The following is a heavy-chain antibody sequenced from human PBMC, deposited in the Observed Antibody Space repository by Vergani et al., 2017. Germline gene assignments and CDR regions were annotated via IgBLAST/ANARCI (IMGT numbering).Heavy chain of an antibody. J-gene: IGHJ6*02. V-gene: IGHV3-23*01. CDR1: GFTFSSYA. Sequence: EVQLLESGGGLVQPGGSLRLSCAASGFTFSSYAMSWVRQAPGKGLEWVSAISGSGGSTYYADSVKGRFTISRDNSKNTLYLQMNSLRAEDTAVYYCAKGVGVRVVIPIPIYYYYGMDVWGQGTTVTVSS. CDR3: AKGVGVRVVIPIPIYYYYGMDV. CDR2: ISGSGGST. D-gene: IGHD3-10*01.